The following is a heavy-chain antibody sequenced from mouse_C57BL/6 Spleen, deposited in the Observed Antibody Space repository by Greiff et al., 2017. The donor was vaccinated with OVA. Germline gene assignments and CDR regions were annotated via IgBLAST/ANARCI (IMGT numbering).Heavy chain of an antibody. J-gene: IGHJ3*01. CDR1: GYSITSGYY. CDR3: ARGGHCVPFAY. V-gene: IGHV3-6*01. CDR2: ISYDGSN. Sequence: ESGPGLVKPSQSLSLTCSVTGYSITSGYYWNWIRQFPGNKLEWMGYISYDGSNNYNPSLKNRISITRDTSKNQFFLKLNSVSSEDTATFYCARGGHCVPFAYWGQGTRVTVSA. D-gene: IGHD3-3*01.